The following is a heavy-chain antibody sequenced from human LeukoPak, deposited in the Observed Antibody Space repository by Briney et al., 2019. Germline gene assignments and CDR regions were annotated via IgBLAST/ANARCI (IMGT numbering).Heavy chain of an antibody. CDR1: GFTFSSYT. CDR2: IGGSSSTI. Sequence: GGSLRLSCAASGFTFSSYTMNWVRQAPGKGLGWVSYIGGSSSTIYYADSVKGRFTISRDNAKNSLYLQMNSLRAEDTAVYYCARDHHRRLYDSQARDTFDIWGQGTMVTVSS. D-gene: IGHD3-22*01. J-gene: IGHJ3*02. V-gene: IGHV3-48*01. CDR3: ARDHHRRLYDSQARDTFDI.